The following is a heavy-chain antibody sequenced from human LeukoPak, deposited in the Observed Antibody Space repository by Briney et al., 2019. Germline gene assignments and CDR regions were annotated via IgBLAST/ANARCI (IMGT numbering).Heavy chain of an antibody. J-gene: IGHJ4*02. V-gene: IGHV3-23*01. D-gene: IGHD3-3*01. CDR3: ARDDNDFWASKFDY. CDR2: ISGSGGST. Sequence: PGGSLRLSCAASGFTFSSYAMSWVRQAPGKGLEWVSAISGSGGSTYYADSVKGRFTISRDNAKNTLYLQMNSLRAEDTAVYYCARDDNDFWASKFDYWAREPWSPSPQ. CDR1: GFTFSSYA.